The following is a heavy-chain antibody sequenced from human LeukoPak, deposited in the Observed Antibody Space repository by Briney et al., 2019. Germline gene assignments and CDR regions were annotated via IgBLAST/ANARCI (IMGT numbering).Heavy chain of an antibody. J-gene: IGHJ3*02. CDR1: GFIFGSYT. CDR3: ARDTYDILTGYYKWAFDI. Sequence: PGGSLRLSCAASGFIFGSYTMNWVRQAPGKGLEWVSSISSSSSYIYYADSVKGRFTISRDNAKNSLYLQMNSLRAEDTAVYYCARDTYDILTGYYKWAFDIWGQGTMVTVSS. D-gene: IGHD3-9*01. V-gene: IGHV3-21*06. CDR2: ISSSSSYI.